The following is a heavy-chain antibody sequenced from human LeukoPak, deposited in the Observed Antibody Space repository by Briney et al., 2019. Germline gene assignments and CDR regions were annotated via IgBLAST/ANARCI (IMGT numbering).Heavy chain of an antibody. CDR2: IYTGGIT. J-gene: IGHJ4*01. Sequence: PGGSLRLSCAATGLMVTSNHMAWVRQAPGKGLEWVSVIYTGGITYYADSVSGRFTIFRDSSKNTLYLQMNNLRVEDTALYYCARGHAPAGGCLDYWGHGTQVTVSS. CDR3: ARGHAPAGGCLDY. D-gene: IGHD6-25*01. V-gene: IGHV3-53*01. CDR1: GLMVTSNH.